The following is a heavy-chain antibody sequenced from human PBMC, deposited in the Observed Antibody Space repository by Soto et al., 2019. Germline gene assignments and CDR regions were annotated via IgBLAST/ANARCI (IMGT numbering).Heavy chain of an antibody. J-gene: IGHJ4*02. CDR1: GYTYTSYA. Sequence: QVQLVQYGAEVKKPGASVKVSCKASGYTYTSYAINWVRQATGQGLEWMGWMNPNSGNTVYAQKFQGRVTMTRNTSISTAYMELSSLRSDDTAVYYCARERGAIDYWGQGNLVTVSS. CDR2: MNPNSGNT. V-gene: IGHV1-8*02. CDR3: ARERGAIDY. D-gene: IGHD1-26*01.